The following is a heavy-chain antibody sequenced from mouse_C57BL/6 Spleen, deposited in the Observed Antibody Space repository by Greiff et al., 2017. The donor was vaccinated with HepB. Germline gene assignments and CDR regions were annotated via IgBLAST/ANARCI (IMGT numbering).Heavy chain of an antibody. V-gene: IGHV6-3*01. CDR3: TAYDCYYKALSFDY. J-gene: IGHJ2*01. CDR1: GFTFSNYW. D-gene: IGHD2-3*01. CDR2: IRLKSDNYAT. Sequence: EVKLEESGGGLVQPGGSMKLSCVASGFTFSNYWMNWVRQSPEKGLEWVAQIRLKSDNYATHYAESVKGRFTISRDDSKSSVYLQMNNLRAEDTGIYYCTAYDCYYKALSFDYWGQGTTLTVSS.